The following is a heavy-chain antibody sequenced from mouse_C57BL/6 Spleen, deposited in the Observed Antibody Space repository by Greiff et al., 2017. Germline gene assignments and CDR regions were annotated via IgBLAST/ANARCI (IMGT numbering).Heavy chain of an antibody. Sequence: QVQLKQSGAELVKPGASVKLSCKASGYTFTEYTIHWVKQRSGQGLEWIGWFYPGSGSIKYNEKFKDKATLTADKSSSTVYMELSRLTSEDSAVYFCARHEGYGYDVGYAMDYWGQGTSVTVSS. V-gene: IGHV1-62-2*01. D-gene: IGHD2-2*01. CDR1: GYTFTEYT. CDR2: FYPGSGSI. J-gene: IGHJ4*01. CDR3: ARHEGYGYDVGYAMDY.